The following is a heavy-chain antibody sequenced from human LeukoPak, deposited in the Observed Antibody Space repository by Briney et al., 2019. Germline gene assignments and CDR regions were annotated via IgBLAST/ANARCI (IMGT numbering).Heavy chain of an antibody. CDR2: IYTSGST. CDR1: GGSNSSGSYY. V-gene: IGHV4-61*02. D-gene: IGHD6-13*01. CDR3: ARDPGTPFKY. J-gene: IGHJ4*02. Sequence: SQTLSLTCTVSGGSNSSGSYYWSWIRQPAAKGLEWIGRIYTSGSTNYNPSLKSRVTISVDTSKNQFSLKLSSVTAADTAVYYCARDPGTPFKYWGQGTLVTVSS.